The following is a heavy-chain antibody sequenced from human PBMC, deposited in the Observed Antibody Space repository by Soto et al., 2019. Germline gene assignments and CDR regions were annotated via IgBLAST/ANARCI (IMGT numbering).Heavy chain of an antibody. Sequence: SETLSLTCTVSGDSINNYYWNWIRQPPGKGLEWIVYYYYSGTNYNPSLKRRVTKSVERSKNQFSLKKSSMTAADTAVYYCARYDGHSSGYYGSFHWGQGTLVTVS. CDR3: ARYDGHSSGYYGSFH. CDR1: GDSINNYY. J-gene: IGHJ4*02. V-gene: IGHV4-59*08. D-gene: IGHD3-22*01. CDR2: YYYSGT.